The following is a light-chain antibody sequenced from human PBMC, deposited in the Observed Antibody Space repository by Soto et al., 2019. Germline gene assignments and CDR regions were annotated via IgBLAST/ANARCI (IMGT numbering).Light chain of an antibody. Sequence: EIFLTQSPATLSLSPGERSTLSCRASQSVSSYLAWYQQKPGQAPRLLIYGASNRATGIPARFSGSGSGTEFTITISSIEPEDFAVYYCKQRRKWNPRFGQGKKVDIK. CDR3: KQRRKWNPR. V-gene: IGKV3-11*01. CDR1: QSVSSY. J-gene: IGKJ1*01. CDR2: GAS.